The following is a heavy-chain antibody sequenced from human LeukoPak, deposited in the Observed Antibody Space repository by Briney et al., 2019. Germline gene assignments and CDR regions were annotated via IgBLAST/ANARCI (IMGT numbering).Heavy chain of an antibody. Sequence: GGSLRLSCAASGFTFSSYWMSWVRQAPGKGLEWVANIKQDGSEKYYVDSVKGRFTISRDNAKNSLYLQMDSLRAEDTAVYYCARSYYYDSSDYWGQGTLVTVSS. D-gene: IGHD3-22*01. CDR2: IKQDGSEK. CDR1: GFTFSSYW. V-gene: IGHV3-7*01. J-gene: IGHJ4*02. CDR3: ARSYYYDSSDY.